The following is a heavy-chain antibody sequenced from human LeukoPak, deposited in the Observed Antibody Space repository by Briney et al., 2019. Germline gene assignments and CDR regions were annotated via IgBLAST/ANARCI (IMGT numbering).Heavy chain of an antibody. CDR1: GYTFTSYG. Sequence: ASVMVSCKASGYTFTSYGISWVRQAPGQGLEWMGWISAYNGNTNYAQKLQGRVTMTTDTSTSTAYMELRSLRSDDTAVYYCARDRDTAMAYYYYYGMDVWGQGTTVTVSS. V-gene: IGHV1-18*01. CDR2: ISAYNGNT. J-gene: IGHJ6*02. D-gene: IGHD5-18*01. CDR3: ARDRDTAMAYYYYYGMDV.